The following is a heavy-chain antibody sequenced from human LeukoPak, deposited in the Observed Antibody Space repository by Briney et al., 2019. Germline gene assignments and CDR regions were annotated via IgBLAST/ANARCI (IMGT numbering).Heavy chain of an antibody. CDR2: IIPILGIA. Sequence: SVNVSCKASGGTFISYAISWVRQAPGQGGEGMGRIIPILGIANYAQKFQGRVTITADKSTSTAYMELSSLRSEDTAVYYCARVDTAMVIDYWGQGTLVTVSS. CDR3: ARVDTAMVIDY. J-gene: IGHJ4*02. V-gene: IGHV1-69*04. CDR1: GGTFISYA. D-gene: IGHD5-18*01.